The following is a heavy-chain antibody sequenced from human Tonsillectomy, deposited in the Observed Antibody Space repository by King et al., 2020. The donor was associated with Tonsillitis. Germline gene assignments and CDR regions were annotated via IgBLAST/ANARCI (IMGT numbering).Heavy chain of an antibody. CDR3: TTGCCIAVACTLGNYYGMDV. J-gene: IGHJ6*02. D-gene: IGHD6-19*01. V-gene: IGHV3-15*01. CDR2: IKSKTDGGTT. CDR1: GFTFSNAW. Sequence: VQLVESGGGLVKPGGSLRLSCAASGFTFSNAWMSWVRQAPGKGLEWVGRIKSKTDGGTTDYAAPVKGRFTISRDDSKNTLYLQMNSLKTEDTAVYYCTTGCCIAVACTLGNYYGMDVWGQGTTVTVSS.